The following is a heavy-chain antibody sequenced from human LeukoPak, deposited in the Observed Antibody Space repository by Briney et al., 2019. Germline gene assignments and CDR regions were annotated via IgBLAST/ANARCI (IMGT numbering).Heavy chain of an antibody. CDR1: GGSISSYY. CDR2: IYYSGST. Sequence: SETLSLTCTVSGGSISSYYWSWIRQPPGKGLEWIGYIYYSGSTNCNPSPKSRVTISVDTSKNQFSLKLSSVTAADTAVYYCARVGSYFDYWGQGTLVTVSS. V-gene: IGHV4-59*12. J-gene: IGHJ4*02. CDR3: ARVGSYFDY. D-gene: IGHD1-26*01.